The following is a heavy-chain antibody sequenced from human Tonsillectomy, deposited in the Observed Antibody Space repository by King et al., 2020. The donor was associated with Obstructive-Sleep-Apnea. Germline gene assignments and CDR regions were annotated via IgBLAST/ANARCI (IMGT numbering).Heavy chain of an antibody. CDR3: AGDTNYYGSGDYYYGMDV. J-gene: IGHJ6*02. CDR1: GGSISSSSYY. CDR2: IYYSGST. D-gene: IGHD3-10*01. V-gene: IGHV4-39*07. Sequence: QLQESGPGLVKPSETLSLTCTVSGGSISSSSYYWGWIRQPPGKGLEWIGSIYYSGSTYYNPSLKSRVTISVDTSKNQFSLKLSSVTAADTAVYYCAGDTNYYGSGDYYYGMDVWGQGTTVTVSS.